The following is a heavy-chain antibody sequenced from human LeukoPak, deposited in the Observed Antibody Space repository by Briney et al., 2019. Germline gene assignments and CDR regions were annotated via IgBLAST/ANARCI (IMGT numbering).Heavy chain of an antibody. D-gene: IGHD4-11*01. V-gene: IGHV4-31*11. CDR1: GGSFSGYY. CDR2: IYYSGST. CDR3: ARDVYSNYYFDY. J-gene: IGHJ4*02. Sequence: SETLSLTCAVYGGSFSGYYWSWIRQHPGKGLEWIGYIYYSGSTYYNPSLKSRVTISVDTSKNQFSLKLSSVTAADTAVYYCARDVYSNYYFDYWGQGTLVTVSS.